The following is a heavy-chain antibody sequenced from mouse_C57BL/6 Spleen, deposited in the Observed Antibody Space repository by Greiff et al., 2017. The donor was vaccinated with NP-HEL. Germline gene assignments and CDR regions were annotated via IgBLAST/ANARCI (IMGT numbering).Heavy chain of an antibody. CDR2: IDPSDSYT. CDR1: GYTFTSYW. CDR3: AGKTGTGFAY. J-gene: IGHJ3*01. V-gene: IGHV1-50*01. Sequence: VQLQQPGAELVKPGASVKLSCKASGYTFTSYWMQWVKQRPGQGLEWIGEIDPSDSYTNYNQKFKGKATLTVDTSSSTAYMQLSSLTSEDSAVYYCAGKTGTGFAYWGQGTLVTVSA. D-gene: IGHD4-1*01.